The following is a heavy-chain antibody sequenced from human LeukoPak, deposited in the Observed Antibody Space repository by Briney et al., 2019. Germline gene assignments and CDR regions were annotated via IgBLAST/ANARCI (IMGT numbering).Heavy chain of an antibody. D-gene: IGHD3-10*01. CDR2: LSYDGTNK. V-gene: IGHV3-30-3*01. J-gene: IGHJ4*02. Sequence: GGSLRLSCAASGFTFRTYAMSWFRQAPGKGLEWVVVLSYDGTNKYYADSVKGRFTMSRDISKNTLYLQMNSLRAEDTAVYYCAREVEFYFDYWGQGTLVTVSS. CDR3: AREVEFYFDY. CDR1: GFTFRTYA.